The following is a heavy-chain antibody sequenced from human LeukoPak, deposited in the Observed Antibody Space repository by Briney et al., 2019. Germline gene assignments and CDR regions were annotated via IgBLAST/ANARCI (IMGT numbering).Heavy chain of an antibody. CDR3: ARQRYDILTGYSAGAFDI. CDR1: GYTFTSYG. Sequence: GASVKVSCKASGYTFTSYGISWVRQAPGQGLEWMGWISAYNGNTNYAQKLQGRVTMTTDTSTSTAYMELRSLRSDDTAVYYCARQRYDILTGYSAGAFDIWGQGTMVTVSS. J-gene: IGHJ3*02. D-gene: IGHD3-9*01. V-gene: IGHV1-18*01. CDR2: ISAYNGNT.